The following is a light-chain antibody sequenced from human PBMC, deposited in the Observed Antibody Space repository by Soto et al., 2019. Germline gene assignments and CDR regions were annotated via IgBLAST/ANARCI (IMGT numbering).Light chain of an antibody. V-gene: IGKV1-5*03. Sequence: DIQMTQSPSTLSASVGDRVTITCRASQSIGRWLAWYQQKSGKAPNLLIYQASNLENGVPSRFSGSGSGTDFTLTISSLQPEDFATYFCQQFARYSTFGQGTKVDIK. CDR3: QQFARYST. CDR2: QAS. CDR1: QSIGRW. J-gene: IGKJ1*01.